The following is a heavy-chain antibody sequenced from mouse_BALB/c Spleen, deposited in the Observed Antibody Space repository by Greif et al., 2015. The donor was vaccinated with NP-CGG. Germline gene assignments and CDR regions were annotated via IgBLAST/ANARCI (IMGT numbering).Heavy chain of an antibody. CDR1: GYTFSSYW. J-gene: IGHJ2*01. D-gene: IGHD1-1*01. Sequence: VHLVESGAELMKPGASVKISCKATGYTFSSYWIEWVKQRPGHGLEWIGEILPGSGSTNYNEKFKGKATFTADTSSNTAYMQRSSLTSEDSAVYYCARSRITTVVAKGFDYWGQGTTLTVSS. CDR2: ILPGSGST. V-gene: IGHV1-9*01. CDR3: ARSRITTVVAKGFDY.